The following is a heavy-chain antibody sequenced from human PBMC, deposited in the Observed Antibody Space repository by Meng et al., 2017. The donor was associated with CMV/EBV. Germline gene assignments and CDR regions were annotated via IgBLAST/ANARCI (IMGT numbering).Heavy chain of an antibody. CDR1: GFTFSSYA. V-gene: IGHV3-30-3*01. J-gene: IGHJ4*02. CDR2: ISYDGSNK. CDR3: ARGDYFDY. Sequence: VPLVESGGGVVQPGRSLRLSGAAYGFTFSSYAMHWVRQAPGKGLEWVAVISYDGSNKYYADSVKGRFTISRDNSKNTLYLQMNSLRAEDTAVYYCARGDYFDYWGQGTLVTVSS.